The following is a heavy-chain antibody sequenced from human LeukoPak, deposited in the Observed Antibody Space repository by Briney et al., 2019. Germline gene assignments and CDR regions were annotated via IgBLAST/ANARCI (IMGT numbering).Heavy chain of an antibody. CDR3: ARRTHFDIPGGSDP. Sequence: GESLKISCKGSGYSFTSYWLGWVRQMPGKGLEWIGIIYSGDSNTRYSPSFQGQVTISADKSISTAYLQCSSLKASDTAMYYCARRTHFDIPGGSDPWGQGTLVTVSS. CDR1: GYSFTSYW. D-gene: IGHD2-21*01. V-gene: IGHV5-51*01. J-gene: IGHJ5*02. CDR2: IYSGDSNT.